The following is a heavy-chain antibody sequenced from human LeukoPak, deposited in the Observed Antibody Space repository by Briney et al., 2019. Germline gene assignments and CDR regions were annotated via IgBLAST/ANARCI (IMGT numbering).Heavy chain of an antibody. CDR1: GYSFTSYW. V-gene: IGHV5-51*01. CDR3: ARGSYDSSGYPDAFDI. D-gene: IGHD3-22*01. J-gene: IGHJ3*02. CDR2: IYPGDSDT. Sequence: LGESLKISCKGSGYSFTSYWIGWVRQMPGKGLEWMGIIYPGDSDTRYSPSFQGQVTISADKSISTAYLQWSSLKASDTAMHYCARGSYDSSGYPDAFDIWGQGTMVTVSS.